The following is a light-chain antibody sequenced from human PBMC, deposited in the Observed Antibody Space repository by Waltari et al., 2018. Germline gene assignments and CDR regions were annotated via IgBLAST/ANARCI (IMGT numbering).Light chain of an antibody. CDR2: DVS. J-gene: IGLJ2*01. CDR3: SSYRSDNTLI. CDR1: SSDVGAYNY. V-gene: IGLV2-14*03. Sequence: QSALTQPASVSGSPGQSLTISCTVTSSDVGAYNYVSWYQQHPGKVPKLMIYDVSQRPSGISSRFSASKSGNAASLTISGLKFEDEADYYCSSYRSDNTLIFGGGTKLTVL.